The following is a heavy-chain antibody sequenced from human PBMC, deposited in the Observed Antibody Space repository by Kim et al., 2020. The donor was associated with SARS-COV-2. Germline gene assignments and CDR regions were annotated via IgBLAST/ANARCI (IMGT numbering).Heavy chain of an antibody. Sequence: SVKVSCKASGGTFSSYAISWVRQAPGQGLEWMGGIIPIFGTANYAQKFQGRVTITADESTSTAYMELSSLRSEDTAVYYCARVPRGDYDYVWGSYRYVGFYYWGQGTLVTVSS. CDR2: IIPIFGTA. CDR3: ARVPRGDYDYVWGSYRYVGFYY. CDR1: GGTFSSYA. D-gene: IGHD3-16*02. V-gene: IGHV1-69*13. J-gene: IGHJ4*02.